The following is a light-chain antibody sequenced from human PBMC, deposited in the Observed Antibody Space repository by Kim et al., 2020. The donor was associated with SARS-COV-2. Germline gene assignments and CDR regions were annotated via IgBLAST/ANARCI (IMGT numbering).Light chain of an antibody. J-gene: IGKJ1*01. CDR2: LAS. Sequence: DIVMTQSPESLAVSLGERATINCKSSQSVLSSSDTKNLLAWYQQKPGQPPKLLIYLASTRESGVPDRFSGSGSGTDFTLTISSLQAEDVAVYYCQQYYTTPTFGQGTKVDIK. V-gene: IGKV4-1*01. CDR1: QSVLSSSDTKNL. CDR3: QQYYTTPT.